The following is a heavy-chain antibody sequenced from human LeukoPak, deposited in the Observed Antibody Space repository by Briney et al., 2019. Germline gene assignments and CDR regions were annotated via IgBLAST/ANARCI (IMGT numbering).Heavy chain of an antibody. V-gene: IGHV5-51*01. CDR2: IYPGDSTT. J-gene: IGHJ4*02. D-gene: IGHD6-13*01. CDR3: ARRGLITAAGSEFDY. CDR1: GYNFATYW. Sequence: GESLKISCQGSGYNFATYWIGWVRQMPGKGLEWMGVIYPGDSTTRYSPSFQGQVTISADKSNNTAYLQWSSLKASDTAMYYCARRGLITAAGSEFDYWGQGTLVTVSS.